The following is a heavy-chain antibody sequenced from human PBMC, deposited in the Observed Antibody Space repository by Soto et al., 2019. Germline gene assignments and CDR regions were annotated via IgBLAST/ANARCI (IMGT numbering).Heavy chain of an antibody. J-gene: IGHJ3*02. CDR3: ARGWIGDLNDAFDI. CDR2: INIYGSST. CDR1: GFTFSRYW. V-gene: IGHV3-74*01. D-gene: IGHD2-2*03. Sequence: EVQLVESGGGSVQPGGSLRLSCAASGFTFSRYWMHWVRQAPGKGLVCVSRINIYGSSTDYADSVKGRFTISRDNAKNTLYLQMNSLRVEDTAVYYCARGWIGDLNDAFDIWGQGTMVTVSS.